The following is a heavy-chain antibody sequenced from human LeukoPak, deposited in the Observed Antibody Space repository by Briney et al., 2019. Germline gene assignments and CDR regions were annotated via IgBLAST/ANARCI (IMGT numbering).Heavy chain of an antibody. CDR1: GFTFSDHY. Sequence: KPGGSLRLSCAASGFTFSDHYMSWIRQAPGKGLEWVSYISGSSHYTNTADSVKGRFTISRDNAKNALYLQMNSLRAEDTAVHYCARGGYCSGGSCRRRPEADYWGQGTLVTVSS. D-gene: IGHD2-15*01. V-gene: IGHV3-11*06. J-gene: IGHJ4*02. CDR3: ARGGYCSGGSCRRRPEADY. CDR2: ISGSSHYT.